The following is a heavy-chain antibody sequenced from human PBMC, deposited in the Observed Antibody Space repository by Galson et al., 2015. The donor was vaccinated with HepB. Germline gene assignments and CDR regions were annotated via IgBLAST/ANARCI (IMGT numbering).Heavy chain of an antibody. CDR2: IWYDGSNK. V-gene: IGHV3-33*01. D-gene: IGHD3-9*01. Sequence: SLRLSCAASGFTFSSYGMHWVRQAPGKGLEWVAVIWYDGSNKYYADSVKGRFTISRDNSKNTLYLQMNSLRAEDTAVYYCARSYYDILTGHAPNLYYYGMDVWGQGTTVTVS. CDR1: GFTFSSYG. J-gene: IGHJ6*02. CDR3: ARSYYDILTGHAPNLYYYGMDV.